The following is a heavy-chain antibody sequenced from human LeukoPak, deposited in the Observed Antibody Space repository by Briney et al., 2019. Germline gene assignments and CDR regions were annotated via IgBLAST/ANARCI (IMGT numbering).Heavy chain of an antibody. Sequence: SETLSLTCTVSGGSISSSSYYWGWIRQPPGKGLGWIGSIYYSGSTYYNPSLKSRVTISVDKSKNQFSLKLSSVTAADTAVYYCARDGGELLWFGERFERAYYFDYWGQGTLVTVSS. V-gene: IGHV4-39*07. J-gene: IGHJ4*02. D-gene: IGHD3-10*01. CDR3: ARDGGELLWFGERFERAYYFDY. CDR2: IYYSGST. CDR1: GGSISSSSYY.